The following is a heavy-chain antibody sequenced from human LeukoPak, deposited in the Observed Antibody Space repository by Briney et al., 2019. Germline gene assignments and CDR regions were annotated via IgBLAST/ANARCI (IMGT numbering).Heavy chain of an antibody. CDR1: GYTFTSYG. V-gene: IGHV1-18*01. D-gene: IGHD5-12*01. CDR2: ISAYNGNT. Sequence: ASVKVSCRASGYTFTSYGISWVRQAPGQGLEWMGWISAYNGNTNYAQKLQGRVTMTTDTSTSTAYMELRSLRSDDTAVYYCARAEYSGYDLSWFDPWGQGTLVTVSS. CDR3: ARAEYSGYDLSWFDP. J-gene: IGHJ5*02.